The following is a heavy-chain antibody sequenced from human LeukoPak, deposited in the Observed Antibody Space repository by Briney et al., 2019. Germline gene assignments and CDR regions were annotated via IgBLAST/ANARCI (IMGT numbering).Heavy chain of an antibody. V-gene: IGHV3-23*01. Sequence: RGSLRLSCAASGFTFESSAMSWVRLAPGKGLAWVSTIDYSAKTTYYADSVKGRFTISRDNSKNTLYLQLTSLRVEDTAVYYCAKVATWTYFDSWGQGTLVTVSS. D-gene: IGHD3/OR15-3a*01. CDR3: AKVATWTYFDS. J-gene: IGHJ4*02. CDR1: GFTFESSA. CDR2: IDYSAKTT.